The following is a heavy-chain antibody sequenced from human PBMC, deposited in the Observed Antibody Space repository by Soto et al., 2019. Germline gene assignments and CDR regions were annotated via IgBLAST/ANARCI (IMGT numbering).Heavy chain of an antibody. CDR2: INTDGSST. Sequence: EVQLVESGGGLVQPGGSLRLSCAASGFTFSSNWMHWARQAPGKGLLWVSRINTDGSSTSYADSVKDRFTISRDNTKNTLYLQMNSLRAEDTAVYYCARDLPGGWGQGTMVTVSS. CDR3: ARDLPGG. J-gene: IGHJ3*01. V-gene: IGHV3-74*01. CDR1: GFTFSSNW.